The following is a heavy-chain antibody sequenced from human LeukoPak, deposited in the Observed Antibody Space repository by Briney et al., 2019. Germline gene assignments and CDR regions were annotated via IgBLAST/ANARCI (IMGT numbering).Heavy chain of an antibody. CDR2: ISWNSGSI. Sequence: GGSLRLSCAASGFTFDDYAMHWVRQAPGKGLEWVSGISWNSGSIGYADSVKGRFTISRDNAKNSLYLQMNSLRAEDTALYYCAKDTGLAVAGTKQFDYWGQGTLVTVSS. D-gene: IGHD6-19*01. CDR3: AKDTGLAVAGTKQFDY. V-gene: IGHV3-9*01. J-gene: IGHJ4*02. CDR1: GFTFDDYA.